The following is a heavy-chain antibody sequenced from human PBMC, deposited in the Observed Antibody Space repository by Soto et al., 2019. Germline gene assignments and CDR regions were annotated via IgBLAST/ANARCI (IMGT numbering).Heavy chain of an antibody. CDR1: GFSFSSYG. D-gene: IGHD1-26*01. Sequence: GSLRLSCAAPGFSFSSYGMHWVRQAPGKGLDWVAVIWYDGSNKYYAESVKGRFTISRDNSKNTLYVQMNSLTVEDTAVYYCARAQYTGSYFDACDVWGQGTMVTVSS. V-gene: IGHV3-33*03. CDR3: ARAQYTGSYFDACDV. CDR2: IWYDGSNK. J-gene: IGHJ3*01.